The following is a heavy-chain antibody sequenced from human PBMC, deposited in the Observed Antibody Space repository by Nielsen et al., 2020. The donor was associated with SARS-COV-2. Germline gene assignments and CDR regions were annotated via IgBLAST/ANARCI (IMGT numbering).Heavy chain of an antibody. CDR2: INAGNGNT. CDR3: ARGIQGYYYCGMDV. J-gene: IGHJ6*02. Sequence: ASVKVSCKASGYTFTSYAMHWVRQAPGQRLEWMGWINAGNGNTKYSQKFQGRVTITRDTSASTAYMELSSLRSEDTAVYYCARGIQGYYYCGMDVWGQGTTVTVSS. CDR1: GYTFTSYA. V-gene: IGHV1-3*01.